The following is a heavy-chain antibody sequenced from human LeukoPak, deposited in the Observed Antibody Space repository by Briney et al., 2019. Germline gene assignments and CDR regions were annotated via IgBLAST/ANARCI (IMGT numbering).Heavy chain of an antibody. V-gene: IGHV4-34*01. J-gene: IGHJ4*02. CDR2: INHSGST. D-gene: IGHD5-18*01. CDR3: ARDERGYSYGQVH. Sequence: PSETLSLTCAVYGGSFSGYYWSWIRQPPGKGLEWIGEINHSGSTNYNPSLKSRVTISVDTSKNQFSLKLSSVTAADTAVYYCARDERGYSYGQVHWGQGTPVTVSS. CDR1: GGSFSGYY.